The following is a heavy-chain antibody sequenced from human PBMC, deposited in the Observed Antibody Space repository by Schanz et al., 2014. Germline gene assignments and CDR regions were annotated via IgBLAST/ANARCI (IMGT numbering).Heavy chain of an antibody. CDR1: GFNFINYD. Sequence: QVQLVQSGAEVKKPGASVKVSCTASGFNFINYDINWVRQATGQGLEWMGWMNPKTGNTDHAQKFQGRVTITRDTSASTVYMELRSLRSDDTAVYYCARSAGRDFWSGYYTRFDYWGQGTLVTVSS. V-gene: IGHV1-8*01. CDR2: MNPKTGNT. CDR3: ARSAGRDFWSGYYTRFDY. D-gene: IGHD3-3*01. J-gene: IGHJ4*02.